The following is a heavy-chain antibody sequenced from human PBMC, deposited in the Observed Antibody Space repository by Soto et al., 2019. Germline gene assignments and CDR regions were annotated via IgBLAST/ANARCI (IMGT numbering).Heavy chain of an antibody. V-gene: IGHV3-23*01. Sequence: GGSLRLSCAASGFTFGDHAMSWVRQAPGKGLEWVSVISGSGDITYYEDSVKGQFTISRDNAKNTLYLQMNSLRAEDTAVYYCAKGLLIMVRKVIIPPQYYYGMDVWGQGTTVTVSS. CDR2: ISGSGDIT. J-gene: IGHJ6*02. CDR1: GFTFGDHA. CDR3: AKGLLIMVRKVIIPPQYYYGMDV. D-gene: IGHD3-10*01.